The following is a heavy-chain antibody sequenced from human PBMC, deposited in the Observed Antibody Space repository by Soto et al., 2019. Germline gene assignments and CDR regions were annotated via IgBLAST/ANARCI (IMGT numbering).Heavy chain of an antibody. D-gene: IGHD3-10*01. Sequence: ASVKVSCKASGYIFTTYAIHWVRQAPGQSLEWMGWINTGNGNTKYSQKFQGRFTITRDNSASTVYMDLSSLRSEDTALYYCARDSGSGSPHFWGQGTLVTVSS. CDR2: INTGNGNT. V-gene: IGHV1-3*04. J-gene: IGHJ4*02. CDR1: GYIFTTYA. CDR3: ARDSGSGSPHF.